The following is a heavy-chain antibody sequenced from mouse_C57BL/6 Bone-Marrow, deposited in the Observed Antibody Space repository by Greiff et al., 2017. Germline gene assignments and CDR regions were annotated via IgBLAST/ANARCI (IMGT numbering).Heavy chain of an antibody. CDR3: VRHGGGTVSFDY. CDR2: IRSKSNNYAT. CDR1: GFSFNTYA. Sequence: EVKLVESGGGLVQPKGSLKLSCAASGFSFNTYAMNWVRQAPGKGLEWVARIRSKSNNYATYYADSVKDRFTISRDDSESMLYLQMNNLKTEDTAMYYCVRHGGGTVSFDYWGQGTTLTVSS. D-gene: IGHD4-1*01. V-gene: IGHV10-1*01. J-gene: IGHJ2*01.